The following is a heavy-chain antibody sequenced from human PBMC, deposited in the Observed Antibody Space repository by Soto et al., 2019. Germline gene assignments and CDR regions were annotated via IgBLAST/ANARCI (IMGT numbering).Heavy chain of an antibody. CDR2: IVVGSVNT. V-gene: IGHV1-58*02. D-gene: IGHD4-17*01. CDR1: GFTFTSSA. Sequence: ASVKVSCKASGFTFTSSAMQWVRQARGQRLGWIGWIVVGSVNTNYAQKFQERVTITRDMSTSTAYMELSSLRSEDTAVYYCAADREVIGDYAYYWGQGTLVTVSS. J-gene: IGHJ4*02. CDR3: AADREVIGDYAYY.